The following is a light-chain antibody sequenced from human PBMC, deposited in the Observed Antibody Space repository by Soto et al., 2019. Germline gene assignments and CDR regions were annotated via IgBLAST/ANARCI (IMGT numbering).Light chain of an antibody. Sequence: EIVLTQSPGTLSLSPGETATLSCRASQKISSTVLAWYQQKPGQAPRLLIYDASNRATGIPARFSGSGSGTDFTLTISGLQSEDFAVYYCQQYNKWPPETFGPGTKVDIK. CDR3: QQYNKWPPET. CDR2: DAS. V-gene: IGKV3D-15*01. J-gene: IGKJ3*01. CDR1: QKISST.